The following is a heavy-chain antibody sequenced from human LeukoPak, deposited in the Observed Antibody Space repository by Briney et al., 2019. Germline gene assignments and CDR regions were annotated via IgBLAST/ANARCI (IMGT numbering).Heavy chain of an antibody. CDR1: GFSLSTSGMC. CDR2: IDLDDDK. D-gene: IGHD6-19*01. CDR3: ARSRKGSSGWYPNWFDP. V-gene: IGHV2-70*11. Sequence: SGPTLVNHTQTLTLTCTFSGFSLSTSGMCVSWIRQPPGKALEWLARIDLDDDKYYSTSLKTRLTISKDTSKNQVVLTMTNMDPVDTATYYCARSRKGSSGWYPNWFDPWGQGTLVTVSS. J-gene: IGHJ5*02.